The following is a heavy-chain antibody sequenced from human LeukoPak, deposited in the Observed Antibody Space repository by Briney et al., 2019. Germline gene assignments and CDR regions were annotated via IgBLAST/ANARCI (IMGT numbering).Heavy chain of an antibody. J-gene: IGHJ6*03. D-gene: IGHD4-11*01. Sequence: GGSLRLSCAASGFTFSSYWMSWVRQAPGKGLEWVANIKQDGSEKYYVDSVKGRFTISRDNAKHSLYLQMNSLRAEDTAVYYCARYGVTPYYYYYSMDVWGKGTTVTVSS. CDR1: GFTFSSYW. CDR3: ARYGVTPYYYYYSMDV. CDR2: IKQDGSEK. V-gene: IGHV3-7*01.